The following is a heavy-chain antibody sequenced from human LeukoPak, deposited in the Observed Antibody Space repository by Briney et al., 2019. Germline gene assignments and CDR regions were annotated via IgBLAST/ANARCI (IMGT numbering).Heavy chain of an antibody. J-gene: IGHJ5*02. D-gene: IGHD3-22*01. CDR1: GGSFSGYY. V-gene: IGHV4-34*01. CDR2: INHSGST. CDR3: ARGLSYYYDSSGYPNWFDP. Sequence: PSETPSLTCAVYGGSFSGYYWSWIRQPPGKGLEWIGEINHSGSTNYNPSLKSRVTISVDTSKNQFSLKLSSVTAADTAVYYCARGLSYYYDSSGYPNWFDPWGQGTLVTVSS.